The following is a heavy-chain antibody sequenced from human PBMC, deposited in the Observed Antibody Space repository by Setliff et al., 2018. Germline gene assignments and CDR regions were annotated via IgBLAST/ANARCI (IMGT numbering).Heavy chain of an antibody. D-gene: IGHD2-8*02. Sequence: LSLTCIVSGGSISSHYWNWIRQPPGKGLEWIGYIYYSGTTNYNPSVNSRVTISLDTSKKQISLKLYFVTAADTAVYYCARALDTGGYRYNRMGYLDSWGQGTLVTSPQ. CDR1: GGSISSHY. CDR2: IYYSGTT. V-gene: IGHV4-59*11. J-gene: IGHJ4*02. CDR3: ARALDTGGYRYNRMGYLDS.